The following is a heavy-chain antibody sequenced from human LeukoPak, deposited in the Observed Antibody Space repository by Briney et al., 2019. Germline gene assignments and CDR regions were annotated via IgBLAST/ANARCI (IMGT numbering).Heavy chain of an antibody. V-gene: IGHV4-30-4*01. CDR3: AREVVTAQLYYFDY. Sequence: SETLSLACTVSGGSISSGDYYWSWIRQPPGKGLEWIGYIYYSGSTYYNPSLKSRVTISVDTSKNQFSLKLSSVTAADTAVYYCAREVVTAQLYYFDYWGQGTLVTVSS. J-gene: IGHJ4*02. CDR1: GGSISSGDYY. CDR2: IYYSGST. D-gene: IGHD2-21*02.